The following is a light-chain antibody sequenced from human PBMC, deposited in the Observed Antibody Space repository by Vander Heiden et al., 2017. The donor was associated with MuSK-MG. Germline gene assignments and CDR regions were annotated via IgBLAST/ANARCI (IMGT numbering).Light chain of an antibody. CDR3: QQTDSKPLT. V-gene: IGKV1-39*01. CDR2: AAS. J-gene: IGKJ4*01. CDR1: QSISVY. Sequence: IQMTHSLSSLSASVGDRVAITCRASQSISVYLSWYQQKLGKAPKFLIYAASTLQSGVPSRFSGSGSGTDFTLTISRLQPEDFATYYCQQTDSKPLTFGGGTKVEIK.